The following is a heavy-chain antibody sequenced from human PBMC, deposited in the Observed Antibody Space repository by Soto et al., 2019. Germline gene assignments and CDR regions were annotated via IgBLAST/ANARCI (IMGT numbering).Heavy chain of an antibody. J-gene: IGHJ6*02. CDR1: GFTFSSYA. V-gene: IGHV3-21*01. D-gene: IGHD6-6*01. CDR3: ARDSDSSSSRGMDV. Sequence: EVQLLESGGGLVQPGGSLRLSCEASGFTFSSYAMTWVRQAPGKGLEWVSSISSSSSYIYYADSVKGRFTISRDNAKNSLYLQMNSLRAEDTAVYYCARDSDSSSSRGMDVWGQGTTVTVSS. CDR2: ISSSSSYI.